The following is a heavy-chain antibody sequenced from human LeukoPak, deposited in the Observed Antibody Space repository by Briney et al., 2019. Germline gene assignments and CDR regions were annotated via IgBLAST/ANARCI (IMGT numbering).Heavy chain of an antibody. CDR2: IYYSGNT. CDR1: GGSISSYY. Sequence: SETLSLTCTVSGGSISSYYWSWIRQPPGKGLEWIGNIYYSGNTNYNPSLKSRVTISKDTSKNQFSLKLSSVTAADTAVYYCARDSGGTFDYWGQGTLVTVSS. J-gene: IGHJ4*02. V-gene: IGHV4-59*01. D-gene: IGHD1-26*01. CDR3: ARDSGGTFDY.